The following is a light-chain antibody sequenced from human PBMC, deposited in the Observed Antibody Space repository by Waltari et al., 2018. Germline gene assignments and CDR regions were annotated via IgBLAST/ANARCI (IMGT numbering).Light chain of an antibody. Sequence: QSALTQPASVSGSTGQSSNLSCTGTSSDVGGYNYVSWYQQHPGKAPKLMIYDVSNAPSGVSIRCSGSKSGNTASLTISGLQAEDEADYDCSSYISSSTLELFGGGTSLTVL. CDR3: SSYISSSTLEL. V-gene: IGLV2-14*03. CDR2: DVS. CDR1: SSDVGGYNY. J-gene: IGLJ2*01.